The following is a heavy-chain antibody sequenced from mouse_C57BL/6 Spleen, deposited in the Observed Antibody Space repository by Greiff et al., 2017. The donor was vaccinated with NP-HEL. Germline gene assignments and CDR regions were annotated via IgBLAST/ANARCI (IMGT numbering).Heavy chain of an antibody. D-gene: IGHD1-1*01. J-gene: IGHJ3*01. CDR2: ISSGGSYT. CDR1: GFTFSSYG. V-gene: IGHV5-6*01. CDR3: ARPSYYGSSYWFAY. Sequence: DVQLVESGGDLVKPGGSLKLSCAASGFTFSSYGMSWVRQTPDKRLEWVATISSGGSYTYYPDSVKGRFTISRDNAKNTLYLQMSSLKSEDTAMYYCARPSYYGSSYWFAYWGQGTLVTVSA.